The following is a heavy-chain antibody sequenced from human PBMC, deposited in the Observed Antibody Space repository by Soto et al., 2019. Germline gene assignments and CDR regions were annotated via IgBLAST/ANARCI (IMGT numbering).Heavy chain of an antibody. Sequence: EVQLVESGGGLVQPGRSLRLSCAASGFTFDDYAMHWVRQAPGKGLEWVSGISWNSGSIGYADSVKGRFTISRDNAKNSLYLQMNSLRDEDTALYYCAKDVDYGDSTRLFDYWGHVTLVTVSS. V-gene: IGHV3-9*01. CDR3: AKDVDYGDSTRLFDY. J-gene: IGHJ4*01. CDR2: ISWNSGSI. D-gene: IGHD4-17*01. CDR1: GFTFDDYA.